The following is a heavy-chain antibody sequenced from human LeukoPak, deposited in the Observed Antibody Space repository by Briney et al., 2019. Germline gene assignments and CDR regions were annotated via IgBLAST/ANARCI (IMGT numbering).Heavy chain of an antibody. V-gene: IGHV3-74*01. J-gene: IGHJ6*04. CDR2: INSDGGST. CDR3: AELGITMIGGV. D-gene: IGHD3-10*02. Sequence: WGSLRLSCAASGFTLSSYWMHWVRQTPGMGLVWVSRINSDGGSTSYADSVKGRFTISRDNAKNSLYLQMNSLRAEDTAVYYCAELGITMIGGVWGKGTTVTISS. CDR1: GFTLSSYW.